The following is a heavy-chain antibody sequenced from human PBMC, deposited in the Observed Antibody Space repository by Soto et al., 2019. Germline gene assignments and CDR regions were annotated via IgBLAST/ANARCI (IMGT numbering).Heavy chain of an antibody. D-gene: IGHD2-15*01. V-gene: IGHV1-69*08. CDR1: GGTFSSYT. CDR3: ARDEAYCSGGSCYSSFDY. Sequence: QVQLVQSGAEVKKPGSSVKVSCKASGGTFSSYTISWVRQAPGQGLEWMGRIIPILGIANYAQKFQGRVTITADKCTSTAYMELSSLRSEDTAVYYCARDEAYCSGGSCYSSFDYWGQGTLVTVSS. J-gene: IGHJ4*02. CDR2: IIPILGIA.